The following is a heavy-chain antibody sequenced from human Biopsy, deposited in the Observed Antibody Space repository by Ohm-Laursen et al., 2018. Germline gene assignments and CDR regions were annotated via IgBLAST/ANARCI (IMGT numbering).Heavy chain of an antibody. CDR3: ATKLTGYFHH. Sequence: ASVKVSCKVSGYAVTEFSMHWVRQAPGKGLEWMGGFAPENGKTIYAQKFQGRVTMTEDTSTDTAYMELSSLRSEDTAVYYCATKLTGYFHHWGQGTLVSVSS. D-gene: IGHD3-9*01. J-gene: IGHJ1*01. V-gene: IGHV1-24*01. CDR1: GYAVTEFS. CDR2: FAPENGKT.